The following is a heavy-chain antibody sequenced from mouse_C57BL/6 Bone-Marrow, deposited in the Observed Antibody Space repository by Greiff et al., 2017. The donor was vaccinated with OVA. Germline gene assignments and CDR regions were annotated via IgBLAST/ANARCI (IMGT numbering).Heavy chain of an antibody. V-gene: IGHV14-3*01. CDR3: ARGNFGSSFYAMDY. CDR2: IDPANDNT. Sequence: EVKLQQSVAELVRPGASVKLSCTASGFNIKNTYMHWVKQRPEQGLEWIGRIDPANDNTKYAPKFQGKATMTADTSSNTAYLQLSSLSSEDTAVYCCARGNFGSSFYAMDYLGQGTSVTVSS. CDR1: GFNIKNTY. D-gene: IGHD1-1*01. J-gene: IGHJ4*01.